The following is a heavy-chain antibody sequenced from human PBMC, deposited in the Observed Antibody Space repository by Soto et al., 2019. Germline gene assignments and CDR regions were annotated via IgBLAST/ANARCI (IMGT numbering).Heavy chain of an antibody. CDR2: ITSSSSYT. J-gene: IGHJ4*02. V-gene: IGHV3-11*05. Sequence: QVQLVESGGGLVKPGGSLRLSCAASGFTFSDYYMSWIRQALGKGLEWVSYITSSSSYTIYADSVRGRFTISRDNAKNSLFLQMNSLRAEDTAVYYCARADHYDTSGYWKWGQGTLVTVSS. CDR3: ARADHYDTSGYWK. D-gene: IGHD3-22*01. CDR1: GFTFSDYY.